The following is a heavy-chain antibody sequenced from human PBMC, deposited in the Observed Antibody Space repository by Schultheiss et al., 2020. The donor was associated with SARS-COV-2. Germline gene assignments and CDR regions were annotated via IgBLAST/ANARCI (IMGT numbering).Heavy chain of an antibody. J-gene: IGHJ4*02. CDR1: GGSISSGGYY. Sequence: SETLSLTCTVSGGSISSGGYYWSWIRQHPGKGLEWIGYIYYSGSTNYNPSLKSRVTISVDTSKNQFSLKLSSVTAADTAVYYCARGDSSGYSILFDCWGQGTLVTVSS. D-gene: IGHD3-22*01. V-gene: IGHV4-61*08. CDR2: IYYSGST. CDR3: ARGDSSGYSILFDC.